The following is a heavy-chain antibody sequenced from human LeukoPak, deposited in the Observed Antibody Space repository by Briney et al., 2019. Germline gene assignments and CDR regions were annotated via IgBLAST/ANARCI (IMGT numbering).Heavy chain of an antibody. J-gene: IGHJ4*02. V-gene: IGHV1-8*03. D-gene: IGHD2-8*01. CDR1: GYTFTSYA. Sequence: ASVKVSCKASGYTFTSYAMNWVRQATGQGLEWMGWVNPRSGDADYLQKFQGRLTITRDSSIDTAYMDLSGLSSEDTAIYYCARGVPLGYCTYGVCYPPYYFDYWGQGTLVTASS. CDR2: VNPRSGDA. CDR3: ARGVPLGYCTYGVCYPPYYFDY.